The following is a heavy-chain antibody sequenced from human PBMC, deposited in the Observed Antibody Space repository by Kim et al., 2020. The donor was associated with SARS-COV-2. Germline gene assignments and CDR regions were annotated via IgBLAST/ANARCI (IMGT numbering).Heavy chain of an antibody. Sequence: GGSLRLSCAASGFTFSSYAMSWVRQAPGKGLEWVSAISGSGGSTYYADSVKGRFTISRDNSKNTLYLQMNSLRDEDTAVYYCAKLPYSGSYEVSYYFDYWGQGTLVTVSS. CDR2: ISGSGGST. D-gene: IGHD1-26*01. CDR3: AKLPYSGSYEVSYYFDY. V-gene: IGHV3-23*01. J-gene: IGHJ4*02. CDR1: GFTFSSYA.